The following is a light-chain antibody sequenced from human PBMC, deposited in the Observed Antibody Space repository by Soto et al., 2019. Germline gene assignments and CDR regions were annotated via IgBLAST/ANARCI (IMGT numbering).Light chain of an antibody. CDR1: SSDVGGYNY. Sequence: QSALTQPASVSGSLGQSITISCTGTSSDVGGYNYVSWYQQHPGKAPKLMIYDVSNRPSGVSNRFSGSKSGNTASLTISGLQAEDEADYYCSSYTSSSTQVFGGGTKVTVL. J-gene: IGLJ2*01. V-gene: IGLV2-14*01. CDR3: SSYTSSSTQV. CDR2: DVS.